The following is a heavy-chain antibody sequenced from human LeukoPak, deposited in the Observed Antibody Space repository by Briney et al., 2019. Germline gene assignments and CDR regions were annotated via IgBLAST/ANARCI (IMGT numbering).Heavy chain of an antibody. Sequence: SETLSLTCTVSGGSISSSSYYWGWIRQPPGKGLEWIGSIYYSRRTYYNPSLKSRVTISVDTSKNQFSLKLSSLTAADTAVYYCARGVTMIVVVIHDWYFDLWGRGTLVTVSS. CDR3: ARGVTMIVVVIHDWYFDL. D-gene: IGHD3-22*01. J-gene: IGHJ2*01. V-gene: IGHV4-39*01. CDR1: GGSISSSSYY. CDR2: IYYSRRT.